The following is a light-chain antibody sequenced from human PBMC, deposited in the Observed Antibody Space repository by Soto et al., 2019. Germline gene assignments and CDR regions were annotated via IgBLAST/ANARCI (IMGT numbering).Light chain of an antibody. CDR2: DVS. CDR1: QSVSNRY. J-gene: IGKJ1*01. V-gene: IGKV3-20*01. Sequence: EIVLAQSPVTLSLSPGERATLSCRATQSVSNRYLAWYQQKPGQPPRRLIYDVSTRATGIPDRFSGSGSGTDFTLTISRLEPEDFAMYYCQQYGSSPWTFGQGTKVEFK. CDR3: QQYGSSPWT.